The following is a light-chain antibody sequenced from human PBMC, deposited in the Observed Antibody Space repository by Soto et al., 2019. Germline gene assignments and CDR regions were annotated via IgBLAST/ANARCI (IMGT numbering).Light chain of an antibody. CDR3: QQTRSYPST. V-gene: IGKV1-39*01. Sequence: DIQMTQSPSSLSASIGDRVTITCRANQHISNYVNWYQQRPGKVPQLLIYEASTLQSGVPSRFSGSGSGTDFTLTISSLQAEDFATYYCQQTRSYPSTFGGGTKVDI. J-gene: IGKJ4*01. CDR1: QHISNY. CDR2: EAS.